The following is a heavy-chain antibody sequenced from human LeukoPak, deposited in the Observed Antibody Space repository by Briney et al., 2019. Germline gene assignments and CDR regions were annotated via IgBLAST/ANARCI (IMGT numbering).Heavy chain of an antibody. Sequence: PGRSLRLSCAASGFTFSSYAMHWVRQAPGKGLEWVAVISYDGSNKYYADSVKGRFTISRDNSKNTLYLQMNSLRAEDTAVYYCARDWDRYYYDSSGYLDYWGQGTLVTVSS. CDR1: GFTFSSYA. CDR2: ISYDGSNK. V-gene: IGHV3-30*04. D-gene: IGHD3-22*01. J-gene: IGHJ4*02. CDR3: ARDWDRYYYDSSGYLDY.